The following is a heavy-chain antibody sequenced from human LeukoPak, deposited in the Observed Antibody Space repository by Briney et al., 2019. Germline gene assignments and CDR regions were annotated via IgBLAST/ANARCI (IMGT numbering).Heavy chain of an antibody. CDR3: ARVPYGGNSYHYYYGMDV. V-gene: IGHV3-74*01. J-gene: IGHJ6*02. CDR2: INSDGSST. Sequence: GGSLRLSCAASGFTFSSYWMHWVRQAPGKGLAWVSRINSDGSSTSYADSVKGRFTISRDNAKNTLYLQMNSLRAEDTAVYYCARVPYGGNSYHYYYGMDVWGQGTTVTVSS. D-gene: IGHD4-23*01. CDR1: GFTFSSYW.